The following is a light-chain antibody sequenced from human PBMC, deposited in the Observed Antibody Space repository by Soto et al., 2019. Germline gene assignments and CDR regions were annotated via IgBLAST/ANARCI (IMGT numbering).Light chain of an antibody. CDR1: SGDVGIYKF. Sequence: QSVLAQPASVSGSPGQSVTISCTGTSGDVGIYKFVSWYQHHPGKAPKVMIFEGTKRPSGVSNRFSGSKSGNTASLTISGLQAEDEADYYCCSYADSNTWVFGGGTKVTVL. V-gene: IGLV2-23*01. CDR2: EGT. J-gene: IGLJ3*02. CDR3: CSYADSNTWV.